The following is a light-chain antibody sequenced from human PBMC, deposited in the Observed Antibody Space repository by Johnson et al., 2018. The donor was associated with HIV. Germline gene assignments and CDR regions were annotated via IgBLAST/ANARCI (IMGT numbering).Light chain of an antibody. CDR3: GAWDSSLSAYV. V-gene: IGLV1-51*01. J-gene: IGLJ1*01. CDR1: RSNIGNNY. CDR2: NNS. Sequence: QSILTQPPSVSAAPGQKVTISCSESRSNIGNNYVSWYQQLPGTSPKLLISNNSKRPSGIPDRFSGSKSGTSATLAITGLQTGDEADYYCGAWDSSLSAYVFGTGTQVTV.